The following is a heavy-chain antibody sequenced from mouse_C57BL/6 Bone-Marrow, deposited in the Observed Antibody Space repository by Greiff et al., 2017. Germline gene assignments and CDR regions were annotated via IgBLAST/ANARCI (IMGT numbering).Heavy chain of an antibody. J-gene: IGHJ3*01. CDR1: GYSITSGYY. CDR2: ISYDGSN. V-gene: IGHV3-6*01. Sequence: EVQLVESGPGLVKPSQSLSLTCSVTGYSITSGYYWNWIRQFPGNKLEWMGYISYDGSNNYNPSLKNRISITRDTSKNQFFLKLNSVTTEDTATYYCARKAWFAYWGQGTLVTVSA. CDR3: ARKAWFAY.